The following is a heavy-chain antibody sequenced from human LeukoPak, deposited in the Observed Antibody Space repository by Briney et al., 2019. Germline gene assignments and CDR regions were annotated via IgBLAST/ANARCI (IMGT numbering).Heavy chain of an antibody. J-gene: IGHJ5*02. CDR2: IIPIFGTA. D-gene: IGHD3-3*02. CDR1: GYTFTSYA. CDR3: ARVASSIPQRNWFDP. Sequence: ASVKVSCKASGYTFTSYAISWVRQAPGQGLEWMGGIIPIFGTANYAQKFQGRVTITADESTSTAYMELSSLRSEDTAVYYCARVASSIPQRNWFDPWGQGTLVTVSS. V-gene: IGHV1-69*13.